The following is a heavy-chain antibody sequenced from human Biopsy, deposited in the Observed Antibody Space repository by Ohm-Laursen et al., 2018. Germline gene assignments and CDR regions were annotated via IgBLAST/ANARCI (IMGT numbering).Heavy chain of an antibody. CDR2: INHSGRT. Sequence: SDTLSLTCIVYGESFNGYYWSWIRQTPGKGLEWIGEINHSGRTNYNPSLKSRVTISVDTSKNQFSLRLIYVTAADTAVYYCARMPHFDYWGQGILVTVSS. V-gene: IGHV4-34*01. D-gene: IGHD2-2*01. CDR3: ARMPHFDY. J-gene: IGHJ4*02. CDR1: GESFNGYY.